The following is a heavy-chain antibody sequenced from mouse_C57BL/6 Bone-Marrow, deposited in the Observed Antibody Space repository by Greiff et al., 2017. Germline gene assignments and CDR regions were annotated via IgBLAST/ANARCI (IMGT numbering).Heavy chain of an antibody. V-gene: IGHV1-50*01. Sequence: QVQLQQPGAELVKPGASVRLSCKASGYTFTSYWMQWVKQRPGQGLEWIGEIDPSDSYTNYNQKFKGKATLTVDTSSSTAYMQLSSLTSEDSAVYYCASRVVRMDYWGQGTSVTVSA. CDR2: IDPSDSYT. J-gene: IGHJ4*01. CDR1: GYTFTSYW. CDR3: ASRVVRMDY.